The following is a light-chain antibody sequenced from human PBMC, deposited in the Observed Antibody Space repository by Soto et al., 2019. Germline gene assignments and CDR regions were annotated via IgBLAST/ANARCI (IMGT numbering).Light chain of an antibody. V-gene: IGLV2-8*01. CDR1: SSDVGGYNY. J-gene: IGLJ2*01. Sequence: QSALTQPPSASGSPGQSVTISCTGTSSDVGGYNYVSWYQQHPGKAPKLMIYEVSKRPSGVPDRFSGSKSGSTASLTVSGLQAEDEADYYCSSYAGSNNRVFGGGTKVTVL. CDR2: EVS. CDR3: SSYAGSNNRV.